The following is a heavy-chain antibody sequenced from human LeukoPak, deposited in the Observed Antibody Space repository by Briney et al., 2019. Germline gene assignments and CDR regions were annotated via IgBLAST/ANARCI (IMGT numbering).Heavy chain of an antibody. J-gene: IGHJ5*02. Sequence: GGSLRLSCAASVFTFSSYDMSWVRQAPGKGLEWVSGISGSGGDTYFADSVKGRFTISRDNSKNTLYLQMNSLRVEDTAVYYCAKALLAAAGPFDPWGQGTLVTVSS. CDR1: VFTFSSYD. D-gene: IGHD6-13*01. CDR2: ISGSGGDT. CDR3: AKALLAAAGPFDP. V-gene: IGHV3-23*01.